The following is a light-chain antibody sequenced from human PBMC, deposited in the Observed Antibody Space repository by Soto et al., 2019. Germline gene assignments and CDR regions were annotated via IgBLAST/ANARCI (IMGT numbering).Light chain of an antibody. J-gene: IGKJ3*01. CDR3: QQSYNTPFT. CDR2: AAS. V-gene: IGKV1-39*01. Sequence: DLQMTQSPSSLSASVGDRVTITCRASQSINSYLNWYQQKPGKAPKLLIYAASSLQSGVPSRFSGSGSGTDFTLTISSLQPEDFATYYCQQSYNTPFTFGPGTKVDIK. CDR1: QSINSY.